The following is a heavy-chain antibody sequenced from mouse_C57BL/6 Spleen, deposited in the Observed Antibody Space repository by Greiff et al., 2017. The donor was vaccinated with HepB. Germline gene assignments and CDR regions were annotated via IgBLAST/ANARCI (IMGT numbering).Heavy chain of an antibody. CDR2: ISNGGGST. V-gene: IGHV5-12*01. J-gene: IGHJ4*01. Sequence: EVQGVESGGGLVQPGGSLKLSCAASGFTFSDYYMYWVRQTPEKRLEWVAYISNGGGSTYYPDTVKGRFTISRDNAKNTLYLQVSRLKSEDTAMYYCARHMDYWGQGTSVTVSS. CDR1: GFTFSDYY. CDR3: ARHMDY.